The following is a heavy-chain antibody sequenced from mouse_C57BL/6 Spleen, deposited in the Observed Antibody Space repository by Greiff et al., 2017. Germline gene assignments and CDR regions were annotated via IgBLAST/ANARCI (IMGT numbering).Heavy chain of an antibody. D-gene: IGHD1-1*01. CDR2: INPYNGDT. J-gene: IGHJ2*01. V-gene: IGHV1-20*01. CDR1: GYSFTGYF. Sequence: DVKLVESGPELVKPGDSVKISCKASGYSFTGYFMNWVMQSHGKSLEWIGRINPYNGDTFYNQKFKGKATLTVDKSSSTAHMELRSLTSEDSAVYYCARGLRCFDYWGQGTTLTVSS. CDR3: ARGLRCFDY.